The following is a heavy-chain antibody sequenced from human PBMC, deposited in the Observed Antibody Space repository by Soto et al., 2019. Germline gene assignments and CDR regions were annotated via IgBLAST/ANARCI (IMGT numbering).Heavy chain of an antibody. D-gene: IGHD3-3*01. CDR3: ARGATAGYDFWNKPRGDWLDS. CDR2: INPYRGIA. V-gene: IGHV1-8*01. J-gene: IGHJ5*01. Sequence: QVQLEQSGAEVKKPGSSVKVSCKTSGYTFTNFDRRGVRQANGPGLEWIGGINPYRGIANYDGQKLQGRVTMTTDNSINPAYMELSGLGFDDTAVYVCARGATAGYDFWNKPRGDWLDSWGPGTLVTVSS. CDR1: GYTFTNFD.